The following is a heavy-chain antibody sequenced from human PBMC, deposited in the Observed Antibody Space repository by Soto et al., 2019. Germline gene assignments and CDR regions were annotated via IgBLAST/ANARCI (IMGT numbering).Heavy chain of an antibody. Sequence: GGSLRLSCAVSGFTFSSDAMHWVRRAPGKGLEWVAVISYDGSNKYYADSVKGRFTISRDNSKNTLYLQMNSLRAEDTAVYYCASDYDSSGYTISSGVYWGQGTLVTVSS. D-gene: IGHD3-22*01. V-gene: IGHV3-30-3*01. J-gene: IGHJ4*02. CDR2: ISYDGSNK. CDR3: ASDYDSSGYTISSGVY. CDR1: GFTFSSDA.